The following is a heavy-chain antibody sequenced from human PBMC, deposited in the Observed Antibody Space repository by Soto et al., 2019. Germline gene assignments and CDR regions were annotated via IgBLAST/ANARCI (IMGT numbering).Heavy chain of an antibody. CDR2: SIPVFGTV. CDR3: ARDNPYTNSCGNWFDP. J-gene: IGHJ5*02. V-gene: IGHV1-69*01. Sequence: QVRLVQSGAEVKKPGSSVKVSCKASGGTFSNYAITWLRLAPEQGLEWLGGSIPVFGTVNYAQKFQGRVTITADESTSTAYMELNRLRSEDTAVYYCARDNPYTNSCGNWFDPWGQGTLVIVS. CDR1: GGTFSNYA. D-gene: IGHD6-13*01.